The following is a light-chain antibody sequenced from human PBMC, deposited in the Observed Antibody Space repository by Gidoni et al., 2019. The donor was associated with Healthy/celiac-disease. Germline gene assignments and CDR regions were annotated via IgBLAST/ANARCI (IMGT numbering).Light chain of an antibody. CDR3: QVWDSSSDHYV. J-gene: IGLJ1*01. CDR2: DDS. V-gene: IGLV3-21*03. Sequence: SYVLTQPPSVSVAPGKTARITWGGNNIGSKSVHWYQQKPGQAPVLVVEDDSDRPSGIPERFSGSNSGNTATLTISRVEAGDEADYYCQVWDSSSDHYVFGTGTKVTVL. CDR1: NIGSKS.